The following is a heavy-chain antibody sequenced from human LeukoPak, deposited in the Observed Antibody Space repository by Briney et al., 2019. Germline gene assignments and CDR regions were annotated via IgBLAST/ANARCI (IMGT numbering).Heavy chain of an antibody. J-gene: IGHJ4*02. V-gene: IGHV3-30*03. CDR2: ISYDGSNK. CDR1: GFIFSSCG. CDR3: ARVGNGRSWDY. Sequence: GGSLRLSCAASGFIFSSCGMHWVRQAPGKGLEWVAVISYDGSNKYYADSVKGRFTISRDNSKNTLYLQMNSLRDDDTAVYYCARVGNGRSWDYWGQGTLVSVSS. D-gene: IGHD2-15*01.